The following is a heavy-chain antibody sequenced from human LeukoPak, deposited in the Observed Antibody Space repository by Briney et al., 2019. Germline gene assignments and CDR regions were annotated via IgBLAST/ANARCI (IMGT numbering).Heavy chain of an antibody. CDR3: ARGLRWRDY. CDR1: GFTLSNYA. D-gene: IGHD4-23*01. J-gene: IGHJ4*02. CDR2: IAGSGGST. Sequence: PGGSLRLSCAASGFTLSNYALSWVRQAPGKELGWVSSIAGSGGSTYYADSVKGRFTISRDNSKNTLYLQMNSLQADDTAVYYCARGLRWRDYWGQGTLVTVSS. V-gene: IGHV3-23*01.